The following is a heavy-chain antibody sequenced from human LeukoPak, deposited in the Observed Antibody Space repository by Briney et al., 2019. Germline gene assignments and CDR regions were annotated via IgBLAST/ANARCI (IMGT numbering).Heavy chain of an antibody. CDR3: TKDVPFTGGGAIVY. Sequence: GESLRLSCVASGLTFRGAWMTWVRQAPGKGPEWVGHIKSKVNGGTSDYAAPVKGRFTISRDDSRNTLYLQMDSLKTDDTAVYYCTKDVPFTGGGAIVYWGQGTPVTVSS. CDR1: GLTFRGAW. D-gene: IGHD3-16*02. V-gene: IGHV3-15*01. CDR2: IKSKVNGGTS. J-gene: IGHJ4*02.